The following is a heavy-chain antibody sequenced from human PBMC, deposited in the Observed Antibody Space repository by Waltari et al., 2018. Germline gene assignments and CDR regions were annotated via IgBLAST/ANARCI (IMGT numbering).Heavy chain of an antibody. Sequence: QVQLQESGPGLVKPSETLSLTCTVSGGSISSHYWSWIRQPPGKGLEWIGYIYYSGSTNYNPSLKSRVTISVDTSKNQFSLKLSSVTAADTAVYYCARVGYSSGSQPFQHGGQGTLVTVSS. CDR3: ARVGYSSGSQPFQH. CDR2: IYYSGST. D-gene: IGHD6-19*01. V-gene: IGHV4-59*11. CDR1: GGSISSHY. J-gene: IGHJ1*01.